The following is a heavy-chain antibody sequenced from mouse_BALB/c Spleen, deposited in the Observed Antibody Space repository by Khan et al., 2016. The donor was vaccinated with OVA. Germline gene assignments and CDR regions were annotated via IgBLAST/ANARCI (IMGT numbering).Heavy chain of an antibody. CDR1: GYTFTSYW. CDR3: TDHGSSSAWLTY. CDR2: IIPATGYT. J-gene: IGHJ3*01. V-gene: IGHV1-7*01. D-gene: IGHD1-1*01. Sequence: QVQLKESGAELAKPGASVKMSCKASGYTFTSYWMHWVKQRPGQGLEWIGYIIPATGYTQYNQRFKDKATLTADKSSSPAYLQLNSLTSEDSAVFYGTDHGSSSAWLTYWGQGTMVTVSA.